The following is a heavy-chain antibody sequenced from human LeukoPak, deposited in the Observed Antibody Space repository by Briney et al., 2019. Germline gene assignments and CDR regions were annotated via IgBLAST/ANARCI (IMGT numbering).Heavy chain of an antibody. CDR1: GFTFDDYG. V-gene: IGHV3-20*04. CDR3: ARTPIVSPYYMDV. CDR2: INWNGGST. Sequence: GGSLRLSCAASGFTFDDYGMSWVRQAPGKGLEWVSGINWNGGSTTYADSVKGRFTISRDNAKNSLYLQMNSLRADDTALYYCARTPIVSPYYMDVWGKGTTVTVSS. J-gene: IGHJ6*03. D-gene: IGHD5/OR15-5a*01.